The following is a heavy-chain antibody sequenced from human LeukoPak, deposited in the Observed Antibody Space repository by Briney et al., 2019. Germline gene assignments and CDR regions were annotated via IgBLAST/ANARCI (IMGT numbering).Heavy chain of an antibody. CDR3: ARATPAGYCSGVSCCDDQPSATGGYYYYYMGV. D-gene: IGHD2-15*01. V-gene: IGHV4-4*07. CDR1: GDSTTSLS. Sequence: SETLSLTCILSGDSTTSLSWSWIRQPAGKGLEWIGRIYTSGSTNYNPSLKSRVTISVDKSKNQFSLKLSSVTAADTEVYCCARATPAGYCSGVSCCDDQPSATGGYYYYYMGVWGKGTTVTVSS. J-gene: IGHJ6*03. CDR2: IYTSGST.